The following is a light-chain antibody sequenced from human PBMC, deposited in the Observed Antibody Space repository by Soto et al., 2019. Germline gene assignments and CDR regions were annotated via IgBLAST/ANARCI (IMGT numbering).Light chain of an antibody. CDR3: QSYDSRLSAYV. V-gene: IGLV1-40*01. J-gene: IGLJ1*01. Sequence: QSVLTQPPSVSGAPGQRVTISCTGSSSNIGAGYDVHWYLQLPGTAPKLLVYTNNNRPSGVPDRFSGSKSGTSASLAITGLQAEDEADYYCQSYDSRLSAYVFGTGTKVTV. CDR1: SSNIGAGYD. CDR2: TNN.